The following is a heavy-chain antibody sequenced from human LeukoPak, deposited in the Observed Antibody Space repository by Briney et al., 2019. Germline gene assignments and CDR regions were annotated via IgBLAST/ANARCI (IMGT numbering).Heavy chain of an antibody. Sequence: GGSLRLSCAASGFTFSSYAMSWVRQAPGKGLEWVSAISGSGGSTYYADSVKGRFTISRDNSKNTLYLQMNSLRAEDTAVHYCAKLCYDSSGSNGDYFDYWGQGTLVTVSS. CDR1: GFTFSSYA. D-gene: IGHD3-22*01. V-gene: IGHV3-23*01. J-gene: IGHJ4*02. CDR2: ISGSGGST. CDR3: AKLCYDSSGSNGDYFDY.